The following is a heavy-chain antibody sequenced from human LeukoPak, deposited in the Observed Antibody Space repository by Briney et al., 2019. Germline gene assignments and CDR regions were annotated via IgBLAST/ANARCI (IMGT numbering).Heavy chain of an antibody. CDR3: AKDLIL. CDR2: IKSKTDGGTT. J-gene: IGHJ3*01. V-gene: IGHV3-15*01. CDR1: GFTFNNAW. Sequence: GGSLRLSCAASGFTFNNAWMTWVRQAPGKGLEWVGRIKSKTDGGTTDYAAPVKGRFTISRDDSKNTLYLQMFSLRPEDTAVYFCAKDLILWGQGTVVTVSS.